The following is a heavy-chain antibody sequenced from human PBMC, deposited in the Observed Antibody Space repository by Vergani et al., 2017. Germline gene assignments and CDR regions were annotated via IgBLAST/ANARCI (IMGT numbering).Heavy chain of an antibody. CDR2: IQVDGSNQ. Sequence: QVQLVESGGGVVQRGGSLRLSCATSGFTLSNYDMQWIRQGPGKGLEFVAFIQVDGSNQYYADSVKGRFTLSRDFSKNTLYLQMNSPRTDDTATYYCAKRFRGWGSDYWGQGNQVMVSS. CDR1: GFTLSNYD. CDR3: AKRFRGWGSDY. D-gene: IGHD3-16*01. J-gene: IGHJ4*02. V-gene: IGHV3-30*02.